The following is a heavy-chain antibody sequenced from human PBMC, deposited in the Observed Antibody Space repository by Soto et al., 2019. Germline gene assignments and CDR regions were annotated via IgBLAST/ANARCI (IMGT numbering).Heavy chain of an antibody. D-gene: IGHD3-22*01. CDR2: TYYRSKWYN. J-gene: IGHJ3*02. CDR1: GDSVSSNSAA. CDR3: ARDHGYYYDSSGPAAFDI. Sequence: SQTLSLTCAISGDSVSSNSAAWNWIRQSPSRGLEWLGRTYYRSKWYNDYAVSVKSRITINPDTSKNQFSLQLNSVTPEDTAVYYCARDHGYYYDSSGPAAFDIWGQGTMVTVS. V-gene: IGHV6-1*01.